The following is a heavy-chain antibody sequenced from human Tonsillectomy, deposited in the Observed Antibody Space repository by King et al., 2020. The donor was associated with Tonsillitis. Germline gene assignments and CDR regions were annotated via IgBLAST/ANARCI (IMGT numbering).Heavy chain of an antibody. CDR1: GFTFSSYA. Sequence: QLVQSGGGLVQPGGSLRLSCAASGFTFSSYAMNWVRQAPGKGLEWVSAISHSGGSTYYADSVKGRFTISRDNSKNTLYLQMNSLRAEDTAVYYCAKDLWSKQQLPYFFDYWGQGTLVTVSS. CDR3: AKDLWSKQQLPYFFDY. V-gene: IGHV3-23*04. J-gene: IGHJ4*02. CDR2: ISHSGGST. D-gene: IGHD6-13*01.